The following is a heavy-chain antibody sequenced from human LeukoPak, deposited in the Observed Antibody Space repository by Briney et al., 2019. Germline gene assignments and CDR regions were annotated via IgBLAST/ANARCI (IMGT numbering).Heavy chain of an antibody. CDR3: ARSPPLWNGDAFDI. J-gene: IGHJ3*02. Sequence: GGSLRLSCAASGFTVSSNDMSWVRQAPGKGLEWVANIKQDGSEKYYVDSVKGRFTISRDNAKNSLYLQMNSLRVEDTAVYYCARSPPLWNGDAFDIWGQGTMVTVSP. V-gene: IGHV3-7*01. D-gene: IGHD1-1*01. CDR1: GFTVSSND. CDR2: IKQDGSEK.